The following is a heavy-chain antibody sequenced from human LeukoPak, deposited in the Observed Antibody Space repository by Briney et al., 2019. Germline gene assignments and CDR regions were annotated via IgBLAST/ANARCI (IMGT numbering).Heavy chain of an antibody. CDR2: ISASGGST. CDR3: VKGETYHDILTAYFL. V-gene: IGHV3-23*01. J-gene: IGHJ4*02. D-gene: IGHD3-9*01. CDR1: GFRFTSYA. Sequence: AGGSLRLSCTASGFRFTSYALNWVRQAPGKGLEWVSGISASGGSTFYADSVKGRFTVSRDNSKKTLYLHLSSLRGEDTAIYYCVKGETYHDILTAYFLWGQGTLVTVSS.